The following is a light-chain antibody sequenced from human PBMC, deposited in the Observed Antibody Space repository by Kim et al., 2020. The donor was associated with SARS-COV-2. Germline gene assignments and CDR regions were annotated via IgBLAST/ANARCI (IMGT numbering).Light chain of an antibody. Sequence: QSALTQPASVSGSPGQSLTISCTGSSSDIGSYNLVSWYQQHPGKAPKVMISEVSKRPSGVSNRFSGSKSGDTASLTISGLQAEDEADYYCCSYTSSSTLYVFGTGTKVTVL. V-gene: IGLV2-14*02. CDR3: CSYTSSSTLYV. J-gene: IGLJ1*01. CDR1: SSDIGSYNL. CDR2: EVS.